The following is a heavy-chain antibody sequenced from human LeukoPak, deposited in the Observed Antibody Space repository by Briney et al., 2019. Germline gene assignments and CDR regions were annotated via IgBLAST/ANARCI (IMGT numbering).Heavy chain of an antibody. CDR3: AREVVVVVAAYYWYFDL. CDR1: GFTFSSYS. Sequence: GGSLRLSCAASGFTFSSYSMNWVRQAPGKGLEWVSSISSSSSYIYYADSVKGRFTISRDNAKNSLYLQMNSLRAEDTAVYYCAREVVVVVAAYYWYFDLWGRGTLVTVSS. CDR2: ISSSSSYI. D-gene: IGHD2-15*01. V-gene: IGHV3-21*04. J-gene: IGHJ2*01.